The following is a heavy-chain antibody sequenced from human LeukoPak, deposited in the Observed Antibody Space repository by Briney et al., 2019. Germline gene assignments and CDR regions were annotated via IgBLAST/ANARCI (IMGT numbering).Heavy chain of an antibody. CDR2: ISSSGSTI. V-gene: IGHV3-48*03. J-gene: IGHJ5*02. CDR1: GFTFSSYE. CDR3: AAHDYDFWSGYPPMKYNWFDP. Sequence: GGSLRLSCAASGFTFSSYEMNWVRQAPGKGLEWVSYISSSGSTIYYADSVKGRFTISRDNAKNSLYLQMNSLRAEDTAVYYCAAHDYDFWSGYPPMKYNWFDPWGQGTLVTVSS. D-gene: IGHD3-3*01.